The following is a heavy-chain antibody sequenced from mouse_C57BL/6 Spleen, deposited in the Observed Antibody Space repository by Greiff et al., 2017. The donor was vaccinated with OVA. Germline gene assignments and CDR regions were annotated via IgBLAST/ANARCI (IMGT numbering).Heavy chain of an antibody. V-gene: IGHV2-2*01. D-gene: IGHD3-2*02. J-gene: IGHJ4*01. CDR2: IWSGGST. Sequence: VQLQESGPGLVQPSQSLSITCTVSGFSLTSYGVHWVRQSPGKGLEWLGVIWSGGSTDYNAAFISRLSISKDNSKSQVFFKMNSLQADDTAIYYCARKRGSSGYEAMDYWGQGTSVTVSS. CDR1: GFSLTSYG. CDR3: ARKRGSSGYEAMDY.